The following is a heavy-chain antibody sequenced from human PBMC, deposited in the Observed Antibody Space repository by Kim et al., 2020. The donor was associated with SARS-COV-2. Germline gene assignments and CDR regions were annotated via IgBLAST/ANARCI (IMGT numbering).Heavy chain of an antibody. J-gene: IGHJ6*01. V-gene: IGHV3-30*18. CDR2: ISYGGSKK. CDR1: GFSFNNYG. D-gene: IGHD5-12*01. CDR3: AKQGYIFEINTDYGMDL. Sequence: GGSLRLSCAASGFSFNNYGMHWVRQAPGKGLEWVAFISYGGSKKQYLDSLKGRFTVSRDYSKNTLYLQMNSLTAEDTAVYYCAKQGYIFEINTDYGMDL.